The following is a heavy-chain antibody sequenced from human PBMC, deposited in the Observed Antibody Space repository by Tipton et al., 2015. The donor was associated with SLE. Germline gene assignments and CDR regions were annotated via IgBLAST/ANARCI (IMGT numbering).Heavy chain of an antibody. CDR2: IYYSGST. Sequence: LRLSCTVSGGSISSHYWSWIRQPPGKGLEWIGYIYYSGSTYYNPSLKSRVTISVDTSKNQFSLKLSSVTAADTAVYYCARTKGYSSGWDPRDAFDIWGQGTMVTVSS. V-gene: IGHV4-59*08. J-gene: IGHJ3*02. CDR3: ARTKGYSSGWDPRDAFDI. D-gene: IGHD6-19*01. CDR1: GGSISSHY.